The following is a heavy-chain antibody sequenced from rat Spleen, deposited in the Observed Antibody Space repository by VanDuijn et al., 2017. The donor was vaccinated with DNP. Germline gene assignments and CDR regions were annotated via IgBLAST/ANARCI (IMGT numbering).Heavy chain of an antibody. CDR1: GYTFTSYY. J-gene: IGHJ2*01. Sequence: QIQLQQSGAELAKPGSSVKISCKASGYTFTSYYISWIKQTTGQGLELFGYVNTGSGGTHYNEKFKGRATLTVDKSSSTAFMQLSSLTPDDSAVYYCARPNYDGSYYYSYYFEYWGQGVMVTVSS. V-gene: IGHV1-43*01. CDR2: VNTGSGGT. CDR3: ARPNYDGSYYYSYYFEY. D-gene: IGHD1-12*02.